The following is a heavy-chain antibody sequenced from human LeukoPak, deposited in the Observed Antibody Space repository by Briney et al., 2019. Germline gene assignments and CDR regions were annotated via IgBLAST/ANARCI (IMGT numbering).Heavy chain of an antibody. D-gene: IGHD3-10*01. V-gene: IGHV3-23*01. J-gene: IGHJ4*02. CDR1: GFTFSSYA. CDR3: AKELVRRY. CDR2: IRGSGGST. Sequence: GGSLRLSSAASGFTFSSYAMSWVRQAPGKGLEWVSAIRGSGGSTYYADSVKSRFTISINNSKNTLYLQMNSLRAEDTAVYYCAKELVRRYWGQGTLVTVSS.